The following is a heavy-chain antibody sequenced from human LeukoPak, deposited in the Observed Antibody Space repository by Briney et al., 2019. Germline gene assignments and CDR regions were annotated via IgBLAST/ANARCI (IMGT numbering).Heavy chain of an antibody. V-gene: IGHV3-30*02. CDR3: AKDLEISGWVPQGNFDY. J-gene: IGHJ4*02. CDR2: IWYDGSNK. CDR1: GFTFSSYG. Sequence: GGSLRLSCAASGFTFSSYGIHWVPQAPGKGLEGLAFIWYDGSNKYHAHSVKRRFPIPRDNSKHTVSLKINSQRAEDTAVYYSAKDLEISGWVPQGNFDYCGQGTLVTVSS. D-gene: IGHD6-19*01.